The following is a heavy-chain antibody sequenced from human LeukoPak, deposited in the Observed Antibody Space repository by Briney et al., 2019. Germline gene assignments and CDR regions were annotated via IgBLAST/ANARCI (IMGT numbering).Heavy chain of an antibody. CDR1: GGSISSYY. D-gene: IGHD3-22*01. J-gene: IGHJ2*01. CDR3: ARDSDSSGHYYRYWYFDL. V-gene: IGHV4-4*07. Sequence: SETLSLTCTVSGGSISSYYWSWIRQPAGKGLEWIGRIYTSGSTNYNPSLKSRVTMSVDTSKNQFSLKLSSVTAADTAVYYCARDSDSSGHYYRYWYFDLWGRGTLVTVSS. CDR2: IYTSGST.